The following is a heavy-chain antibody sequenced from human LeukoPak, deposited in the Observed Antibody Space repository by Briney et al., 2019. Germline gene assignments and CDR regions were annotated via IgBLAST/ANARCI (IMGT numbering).Heavy chain of an antibody. V-gene: IGHV3-7*01. CDR1: GFTFSSYW. J-gene: IGHJ4*02. CDR3: TRLGGSYYTY. CDR2: IKQDGGEK. D-gene: IGHD1-26*01. Sequence: PGGSLRLPCAASGFTFSSYWMSWVRQAPGKGLEWVANIKQDGGEKYYVDSVKGRFTISRDNAKNSLFLQMNSLRAEDMAVYYCTRLGGSYYTYWGQGTLVTVSS.